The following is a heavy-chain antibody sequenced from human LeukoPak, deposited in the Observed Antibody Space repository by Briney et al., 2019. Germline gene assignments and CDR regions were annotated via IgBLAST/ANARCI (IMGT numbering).Heavy chain of an antibody. Sequence: ASVKVSCKASGYTFTSYDINWVRQATGQGLEWMGWMNPNSGNTGYAQKFQGRVTMTRNTSISTAYMELSSLRSEDTAVYYCARGLPKPGMYCYYYMDVWGKGTTVTISS. CDR3: ARGLPKPGMYCYYYMDV. CDR2: MNPNSGNT. D-gene: IGHD1-14*01. J-gene: IGHJ6*03. V-gene: IGHV1-8*01. CDR1: GYTFTSYD.